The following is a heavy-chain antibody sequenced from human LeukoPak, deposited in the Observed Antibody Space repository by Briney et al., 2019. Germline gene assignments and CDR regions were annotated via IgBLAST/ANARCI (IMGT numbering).Heavy chain of an antibody. D-gene: IGHD6-6*01. CDR2: IIPILGIA. Sequence: SVKVSYKASGRTFSTYAIMWLREAPGQGLEWMGRIIPILGIANYAQKFQGRVTITADKSTSTAYMELSSLRSEDTAVYYCARTLEYSTLIWFVPWGQGTLVTVSS. J-gene: IGHJ5*02. CDR3: ARTLEYSTLIWFVP. V-gene: IGHV1-69*04. CDR1: GRTFSTYA.